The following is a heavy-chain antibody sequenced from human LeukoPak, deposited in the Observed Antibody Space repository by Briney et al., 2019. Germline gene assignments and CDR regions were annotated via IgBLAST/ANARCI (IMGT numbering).Heavy chain of an antibody. CDR2: ISSGSSTI. CDR3: ARETQYYFDY. CDR1: GFTFSGYS. J-gene: IGHJ4*02. Sequence: PGGSLRLSCAASGFTFSGYSMNWVRQAPGKGLEWVSYISSGSSTIYYADSVKGRFTISRDNAKNSLYLQMNSLRAEDTAVYYCARETQYYFDYWGQGTLVTVSS. V-gene: IGHV3-48*04.